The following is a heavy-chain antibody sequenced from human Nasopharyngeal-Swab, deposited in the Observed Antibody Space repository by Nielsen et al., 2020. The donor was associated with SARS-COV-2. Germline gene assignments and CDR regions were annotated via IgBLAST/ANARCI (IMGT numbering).Heavy chain of an antibody. D-gene: IGHD3-9*01. CDR3: ARSRGYFDWLLWVFDY. CDR2: IIPILGIA. Sequence: SVKVSCKASGGTFSSYAISWVRQAPGQGLEWMGRIIPILGIANYAQKFQGRVTITADKSTSTAYMELSSLRSEDTAVYYCARSRGYFDWLLWVFDYWGQGTLVTVSS. J-gene: IGHJ4*02. CDR1: GGTFSSYA. V-gene: IGHV1-69*04.